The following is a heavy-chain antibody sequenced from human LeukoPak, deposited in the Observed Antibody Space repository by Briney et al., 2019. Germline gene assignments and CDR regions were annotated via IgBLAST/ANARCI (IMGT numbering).Heavy chain of an antibody. CDR2: VSGSGAGT. CDR1: GFIFNSYV. D-gene: IGHD6-25*01. CDR3: ARGPRLLYYYYGMDV. J-gene: IGHJ6*02. V-gene: IGHV3-23*01. Sequence: GGSLRLSCAASGFIFNSYVLTWVRQAPGKGLEWVSDVSGSGAGTYYADSVKGRFTISRDNSKNTLYLQMNSLRAEDTAVYYCARGPRLLYYYYGMDVWGQGTTVTVSS.